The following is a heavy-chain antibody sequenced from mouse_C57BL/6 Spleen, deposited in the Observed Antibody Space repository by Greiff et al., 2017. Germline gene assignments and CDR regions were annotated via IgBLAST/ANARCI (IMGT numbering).Heavy chain of an antibody. V-gene: IGHV1-15*01. J-gene: IGHJ2*01. CDR2: IDPETGGT. CDR3: TRYGGFITTVVGFDY. Sequence: QVQLKQSGAELVRPGASVTLSCKASGYTFTDYEMHWVKQTPVHGLEWIGAIDPETGGTAYNQKFKGKAILTADKSSSTAYMELRSLTSEDSAVYYCTRYGGFITTVVGFDYWGQGTTLTVSS. D-gene: IGHD1-1*01. CDR1: GYTFTDYE.